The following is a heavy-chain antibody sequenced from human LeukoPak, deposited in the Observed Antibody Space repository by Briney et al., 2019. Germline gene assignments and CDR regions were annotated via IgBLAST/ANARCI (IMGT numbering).Heavy chain of an antibody. D-gene: IGHD6-13*01. Sequence: PGGSLTLSCAASGLTFDDYSMHWVRQAPGKGLEWVSLISRDGDNTYYADSVKGRFTISRDNSKNSLYLQMNSLRTEDTSFYYCSKASSSWSELEYWGQGTLVTVSS. CDR3: SKASSSWSELEY. V-gene: IGHV3-43*01. CDR2: ISRDGDNT. J-gene: IGHJ4*02. CDR1: GLTFDDYS.